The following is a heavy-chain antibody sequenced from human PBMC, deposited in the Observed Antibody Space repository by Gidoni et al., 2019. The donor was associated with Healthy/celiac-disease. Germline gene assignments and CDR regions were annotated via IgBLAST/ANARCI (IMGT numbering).Heavy chain of an antibody. Sequence: QVQLQESGPGLVKPSGTLSPTCAVPGGSISGSNWWSWVRQPPGKGLEWIGEIYPSGSTNYNPSLKSRVTISVDKSKNQFSLKLSSVTAADTAVYYCARGTVLRFKQIFDYWGQGTLVTVSS. J-gene: IGHJ4*02. D-gene: IGHD3-10*01. V-gene: IGHV4-4*02. CDR2: IYPSGST. CDR3: ARGTVLRFKQIFDY. CDR1: GGSISGSNW.